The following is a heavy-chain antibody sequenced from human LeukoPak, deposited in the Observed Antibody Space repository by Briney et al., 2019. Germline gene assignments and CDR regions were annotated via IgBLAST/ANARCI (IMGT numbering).Heavy chain of an antibody. CDR2: IYYSGGT. CDR3: ARLTAVITAFDI. J-gene: IGHJ3*02. V-gene: IGHV4-31*03. Sequence: SETLSLTCTVSGGSVSSGSYYWSWIRRPPGKGPEWIGYIYYSGGTYYNPSLKSRVTISVDTSKNQFSLKLSSVTAADTAVYYCARLTAVITAFDIWGQGTMVTVSS. CDR1: GGSVSSGSYY. D-gene: IGHD3-22*01.